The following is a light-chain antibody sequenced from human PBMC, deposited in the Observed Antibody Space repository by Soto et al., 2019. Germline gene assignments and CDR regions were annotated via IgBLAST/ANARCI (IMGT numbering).Light chain of an antibody. CDR3: QQYAASPRT. CDR1: QIVSSNY. Sequence: EIVLTQSPGTLSLSPRERATLSCRASQIVSSNYLAWYQHKPGQAPRLLIYGASSRAPGIPDRFSGSGSGTDFTLTISRLEPEDFAVYYCQQYAASPRTFGQGTRVEVK. V-gene: IGKV3-20*01. J-gene: IGKJ1*01. CDR2: GAS.